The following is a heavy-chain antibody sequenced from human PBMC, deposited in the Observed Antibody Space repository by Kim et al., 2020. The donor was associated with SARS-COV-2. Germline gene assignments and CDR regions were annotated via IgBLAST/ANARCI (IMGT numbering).Heavy chain of an antibody. CDR1: GFTFTNYI. V-gene: IGHV3-30-3*01. J-gene: IGHJ6*04. Sequence: GGSLRLSCPVSGFTFTNYIMYWFRQVPGKGLEWVAAVLYDGNTKYYIDSVQGRFTISRDNSNNRLFLQMNSLRPEATAVSYCARGDAYYAMDVWGKGTTV. CDR2: VLYDGNTK. CDR3: ARGDAYYAMDV.